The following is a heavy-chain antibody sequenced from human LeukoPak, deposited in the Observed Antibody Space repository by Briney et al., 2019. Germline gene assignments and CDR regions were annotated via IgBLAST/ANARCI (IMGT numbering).Heavy chain of an antibody. Sequence: GGSLRLSCAASGFTFSSYAMHWVRQAPGKGLERVAVISYDGSNKYYADSVKGRFTISRDNSKNTLYLQMNSLRAEDTAVYYCATPPEIAVAGSDYWGQGTLVTVSS. CDR2: ISYDGSNK. D-gene: IGHD6-19*01. CDR1: GFTFSSYA. V-gene: IGHV3-30-3*01. CDR3: ATPPEIAVAGSDY. J-gene: IGHJ4*02.